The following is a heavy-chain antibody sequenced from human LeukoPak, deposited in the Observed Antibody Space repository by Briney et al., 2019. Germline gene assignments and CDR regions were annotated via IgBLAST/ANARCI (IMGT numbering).Heavy chain of an antibody. CDR3: ARDIQDRLDP. V-gene: IGHV4-59*01. CDR1: GGSIGSYY. CDR2: IYYSGST. J-gene: IGHJ5*02. Sequence: PSETLSLTCTVSGGSIGSYYWSWIRQPPGKGLEWIAYIYYSGSTNYNPSLKSRVTISVDTSKNQFSLKLSSVTAADTAVYYCARDIQDRLDPWGQGTLVTVSS.